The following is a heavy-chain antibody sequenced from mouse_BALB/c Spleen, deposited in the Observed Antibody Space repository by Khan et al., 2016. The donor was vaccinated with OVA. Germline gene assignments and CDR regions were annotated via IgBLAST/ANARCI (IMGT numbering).Heavy chain of an antibody. CDR2: ISYSGST. J-gene: IGHJ3*01. CDR1: GSSITSDYA. V-gene: IGHV3-2*02. CDR3: AMGRTY. D-gene: IGHD4-1*01. Sequence: EVELVESGPGLVKPSQSLSLTCTVTGSSITSDYAWNWIRQFPGNKLEWMGYISYSGSTSHNPSLKSRISITRDTSKNQFFLQLNSVTTEDTATYYCAMGRTYWGQGTLVTVSA.